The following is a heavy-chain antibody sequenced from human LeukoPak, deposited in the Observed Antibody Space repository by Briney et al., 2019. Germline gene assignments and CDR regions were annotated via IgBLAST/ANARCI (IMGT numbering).Heavy chain of an antibody. D-gene: IGHD6-19*01. Sequence: PLASVKVSCKASGYTFTGYYMHWVRQAPGQGLEWMGWINPNSGGTNYAQKFQGRDTMTRDTSISTAYMELSRLRSDDTAVYYCARVVGIAVAGIEYWGQGTLVTVSS. V-gene: IGHV1-2*02. CDR2: INPNSGGT. CDR1: GYTFTGYY. CDR3: ARVVGIAVAGIEY. J-gene: IGHJ4*02.